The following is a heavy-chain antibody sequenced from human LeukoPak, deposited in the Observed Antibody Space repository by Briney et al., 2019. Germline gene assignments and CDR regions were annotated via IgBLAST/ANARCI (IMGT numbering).Heavy chain of an antibody. CDR2: IYPRDGST. CDR1: GYSFTSNY. V-gene: IGHV1-46*01. CDR3: ARDQEGFDY. J-gene: IGHJ4*02. Sequence: ASVKVSCEASGYSFTSNYIHWVRQAPGQGLEWMGMIYPRDGSTSYAQRFQDRVTVTRDTSTSTVHMELSGLRSEDTAVYYCARDQEGFDYWGQGTQVTVSS.